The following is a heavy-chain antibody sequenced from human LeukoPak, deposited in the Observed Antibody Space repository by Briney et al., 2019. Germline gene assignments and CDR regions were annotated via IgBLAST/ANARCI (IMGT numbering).Heavy chain of an antibody. CDR2: IIPIFGTA. CDR3: ARVNYYYYMDV. CDR1: GGTFSSYA. Sequence: SVKVSCKASGGTFSSYAISWVRQAPGQGLEWMGGIIPIFGTANYAQKFQGRVTMTRNTSISTAYMELSSLRSEDTAVYYCARVNYYYYMDVWGKGTTVTISS. J-gene: IGHJ6*03. V-gene: IGHV1-69*05.